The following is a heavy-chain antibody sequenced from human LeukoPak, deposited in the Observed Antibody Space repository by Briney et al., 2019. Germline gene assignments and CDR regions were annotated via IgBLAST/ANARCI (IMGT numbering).Heavy chain of an antibody. CDR1: GFTFSSHS. D-gene: IGHD2-2*01. CDR3: ARTDCSSTSCYVTY. J-gene: IGHJ4*02. V-gene: IGHV3-21*01. Sequence: GGSLRLSCAASGFTFSSHSMNWVRQAPGKGLEWVSSISSSGTYIYYAVSVKGRFTISRDNSKNSLFLQMNSLRVEDTAVYYCARTDCSSTSCYVTYWGQGTLVTVSS. CDR2: ISSSGTYI.